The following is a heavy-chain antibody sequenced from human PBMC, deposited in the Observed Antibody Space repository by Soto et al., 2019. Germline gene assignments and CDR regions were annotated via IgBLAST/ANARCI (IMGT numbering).Heavy chain of an antibody. V-gene: IGHV3-48*03. Sequence: RRLSCAASGFTFSSYEMNWVRQAPGKGLEWVSYISSSGSTIYYADSVKGRFTISRDNAKNSLYLQMNSLRAEDTAVYYCARDRAPTVTPHFYYYYGMDVWGQGTTVTVYS. D-gene: IGHD4-4*01. CDR3: ARDRAPTVTPHFYYYYGMDV. CDR2: ISSSGSTI. J-gene: IGHJ6*02. CDR1: GFTFSSYE.